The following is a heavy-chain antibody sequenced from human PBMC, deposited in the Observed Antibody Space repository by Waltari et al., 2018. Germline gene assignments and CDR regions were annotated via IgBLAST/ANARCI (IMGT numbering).Heavy chain of an antibody. V-gene: IGHV3-30*01. CDR1: GFTFNIYA. CDR2: ISYDGTKN. D-gene: IGHD3-10*01. CDR3: ARSGGPRYYYDSGSYCDY. Sequence: QVQLVESGGGVVQPGRSLRLSCAASGFTFNIYAMHWVRQAPGKGLGWVAIISYDGTKNNYADSVKGRFTISRDNSKKTVFLQMVSLRAEDTAIYYCARSGGPRYYYDSGSYCDYWGQGTLVTVSS. J-gene: IGHJ4*02.